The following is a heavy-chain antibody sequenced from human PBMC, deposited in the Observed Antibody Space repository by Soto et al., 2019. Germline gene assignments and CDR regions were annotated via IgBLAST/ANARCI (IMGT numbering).Heavy chain of an antibody. V-gene: IGHV3-53*01. CDR3: VRPLPSGRNYGLDV. CDR2: IYDNGTT. CDR1: GLTVSNAY. Sequence: LRLSCAASGLTVSNAYMAWVRQAPGMGLEWVSVIYDNGTTYYADSVKGRFTISRDTSTNTLSLQMDSLRAEDTAVYYCVRPLPSGRNYGLDVWGQGTTVTSP. J-gene: IGHJ6*02. D-gene: IGHD3-10*01.